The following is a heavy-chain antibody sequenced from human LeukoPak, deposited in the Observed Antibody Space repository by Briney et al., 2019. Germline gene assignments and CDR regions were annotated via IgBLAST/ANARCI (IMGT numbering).Heavy chain of an antibody. J-gene: IGHJ4*02. D-gene: IGHD6-13*01. CDR3: ARGQQLASN. V-gene: IGHV1-2*02. CDR2: INPNSGGT. Sequence: ASVKVSCKASGYTFTGYYIYWVRQAPGRGLEWMGWINPNSGGTNYAQKFQGRVTMTREMSISTAYMELSRLRSDDTAVYYCARGQQLASNWGQGTLVTVSS. CDR1: GYTFTGYY.